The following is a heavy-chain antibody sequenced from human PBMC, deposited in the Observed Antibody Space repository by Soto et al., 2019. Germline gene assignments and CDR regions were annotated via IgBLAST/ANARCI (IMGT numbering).Heavy chain of an antibody. J-gene: IGHJ4*02. CDR3: ASYRKPAGLYYFDY. CDR1: GYSFTSYW. D-gene: IGHD2-2*01. Sequence: GESLKISCMGPGYSFTSYWIGWVRQMPGKGLEWMGIIYPGDSDTRYSPSLQGQVTISADKSISTAYLQWSRLKASDTAMYYCASYRKPAGLYYFDYWGQGTRAPVSS. V-gene: IGHV5-51*01. CDR2: IYPGDSDT.